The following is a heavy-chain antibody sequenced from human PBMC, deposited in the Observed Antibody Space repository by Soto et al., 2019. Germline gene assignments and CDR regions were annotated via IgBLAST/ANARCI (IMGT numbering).Heavy chain of an antibody. CDR2: IYSTENT. Sequence: ETLSLTCTVSGGSVSSNSYSWGWIRQSPGKGLEWIGTIYSTENTYYHPSLLSRVTISVDTSMNEFSLRAEDTAVYYCTRDPSDSFHGDYWGQGTLVTVSS. D-gene: IGHD3-9*01. V-gene: IGHV4-39*02. J-gene: IGHJ4*02. CDR3: TRDPSDSFHGDY. CDR1: GGSVSSNSYS.